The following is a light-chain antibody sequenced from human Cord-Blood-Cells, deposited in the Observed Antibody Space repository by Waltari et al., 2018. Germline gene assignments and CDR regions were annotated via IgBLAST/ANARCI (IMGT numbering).Light chain of an antibody. CDR3: QQYNNWLT. CDR2: GAS. CDR1: QSVSSN. Sequence: EIVMTQSQATLSVSPGERATLSCRASQSVSSNLAWYQQKPGQAPRLLIYGASTRATGTPARFSGSGSGTEFTLTISSLQSEDFAVYYCQQYNNWLTFGGGTKVEIK. J-gene: IGKJ4*01. V-gene: IGKV3-15*01.